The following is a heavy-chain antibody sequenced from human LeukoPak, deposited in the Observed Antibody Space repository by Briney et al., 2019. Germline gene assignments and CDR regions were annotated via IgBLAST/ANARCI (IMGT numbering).Heavy chain of an antibody. J-gene: IGHJ4*02. D-gene: IGHD5-18*01. Sequence: GGSLGLSCAASGFTFSSYEMNWVRQAPGKGLEWVSYISSSGSTIYYADSVKGRFTISRDNAKNSLYLQMNSLRAEDTAVYYCARDYKDTALDYWGQGTLVTVSS. CDR2: ISSSGSTI. CDR3: ARDYKDTALDY. CDR1: GFTFSSYE. V-gene: IGHV3-48*03.